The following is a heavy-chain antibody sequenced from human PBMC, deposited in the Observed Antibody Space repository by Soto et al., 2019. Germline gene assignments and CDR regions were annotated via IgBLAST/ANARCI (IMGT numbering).Heavy chain of an antibody. D-gene: IGHD2-2*01. J-gene: IGHJ5*01. CDR2: IKEDGSEK. CDR1: GFTFSNYW. CDR3: SRDPSEGRVGNWFES. V-gene: IGHV3-7*01. Sequence: EVQLVESGGGLVQPGGSLRLSCAASGFTFSNYWMTWVRQAPGKGLEWVANIKEDGSEKHYVDSVKGRFTISRDNAKNSLYLQMNSLRVEDTAVYFCSRDPSEGRVGNWFESWGQGTLVTVSS.